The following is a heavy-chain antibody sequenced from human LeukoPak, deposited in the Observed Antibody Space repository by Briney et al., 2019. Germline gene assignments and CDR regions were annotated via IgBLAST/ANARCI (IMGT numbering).Heavy chain of an antibody. V-gene: IGHV1-69*06. CDR2: IIPIFGTA. Sequence: GASVKVSCKASGGTFSSYAISWVRQAPGQGLEWMGGIIPIFGTANYAQKFQGRVTITADKSTSTAYMELSSLRSEDTAVYYCAILGYCSGGSCYSADYWGQGTLVTVSS. J-gene: IGHJ4*02. CDR1: GGTFSSYA. CDR3: AILGYCSGGSCYSADY. D-gene: IGHD2-15*01.